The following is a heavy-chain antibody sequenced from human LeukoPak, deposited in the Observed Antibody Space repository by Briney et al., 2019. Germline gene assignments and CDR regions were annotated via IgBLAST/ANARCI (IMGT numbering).Heavy chain of an antibody. V-gene: IGHV3-33*01. J-gene: IGHJ4*02. Sequence: GGSLRLSCATSGFTLSIYGMHWVPQVPGKGLEWGADLCADGTNHYYADSVKGRFTISRDTSKNTLYLQMDSLRVEDTAVYYWARDGPYGDYGQGDYWGQGTLVTVSS. D-gene: IGHD4-17*01. CDR2: LCADGTNH. CDR1: GFTLSIYG. CDR3: ARDGPYGDYGQGDY.